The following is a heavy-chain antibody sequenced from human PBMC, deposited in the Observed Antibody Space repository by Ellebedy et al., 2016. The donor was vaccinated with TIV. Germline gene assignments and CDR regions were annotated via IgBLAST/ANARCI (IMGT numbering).Heavy chain of an antibody. J-gene: IGHJ4*02. CDR3: ARQWGDY. D-gene: IGHD2-8*01. CDR1: GFSLSPYW. CDR2: IKQDGSEK. V-gene: IGHV3-7*03. Sequence: GESLKISCEASGFSLSPYWMSWVRQAPGRGLEWVANIKQDGSEKYYVASVEGRFVISRDNAKNSLSLRINNPRAEDTAVYYCARQWGDYWGQGTLVTVSS.